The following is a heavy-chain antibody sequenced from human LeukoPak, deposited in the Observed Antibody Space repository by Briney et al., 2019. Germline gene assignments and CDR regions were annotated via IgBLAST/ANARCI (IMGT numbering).Heavy chain of an antibody. J-gene: IGHJ4*02. Sequence: SETLSLTCTVSGGSISSGGYYWSWIRQHPGKGLEWIGYIYYSGSTYYNPSLKSRVTMSVDTSKNQFSLKLSSVTAADTAVYYCARDSSGSFDYWGQGTLVTVSS. CDR2: IYYSGST. CDR3: ARDSSGSFDY. D-gene: IGHD3-22*01. CDR1: GGSISSGGYY. V-gene: IGHV4-31*03.